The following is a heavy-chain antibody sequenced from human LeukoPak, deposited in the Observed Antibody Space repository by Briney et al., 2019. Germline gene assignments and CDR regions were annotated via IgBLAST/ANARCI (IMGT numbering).Heavy chain of an antibody. CDR2: INPNSGGT. CDR3: ARTPNQVTIFGVVIIQNAFDI. J-gene: IGHJ3*02. V-gene: IGHV1-2*02. CDR1: GYTFTGYY. D-gene: IGHD3-3*01. Sequence: GASVKVSCKASGYTFTGYYMYWVRQAPGQGLEWMGWINPNSGGTNYAQKFQGRVTMARDTSISTAYMELSRLRSDDTAVYYCARTPNQVTIFGVVIIQNAFDIWGQGTMVTVSS.